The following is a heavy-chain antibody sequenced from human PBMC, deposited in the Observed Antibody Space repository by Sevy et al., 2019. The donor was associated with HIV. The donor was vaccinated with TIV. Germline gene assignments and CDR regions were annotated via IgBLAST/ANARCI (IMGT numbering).Heavy chain of an antibody. CDR3: ARGGYYYDNAAYYALDS. V-gene: IGHV3-33*01. Sequence: GGSLRLSCAATGFTFSNYAMHWVRQAPGKGLEWVAIIWSDGAYQYHGDSVKGRFTISRDNSKNTLYLQMNNLRVEDTAGYYCARGGYYYDNAAYYALDSWGQGTLVTVSS. CDR1: GFTFSNYA. J-gene: IGHJ4*02. D-gene: IGHD3-22*01. CDR2: IWSDGAYQ.